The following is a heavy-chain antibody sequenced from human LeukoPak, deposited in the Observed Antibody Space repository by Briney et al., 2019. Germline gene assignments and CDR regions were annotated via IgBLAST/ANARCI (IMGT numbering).Heavy chain of an antibody. D-gene: IGHD3-22*01. J-gene: IGHJ4*02. Sequence: AASVKVSCKASGGTFSSYAISWVRQAPGQGLEWMGGLISIFGTAHYAQKFQGRVTITTDESTSTAYMVLRSLRSEDTAVYYCAREGLRPLGHYDSSGYYGYWDQGTLVSVSS. CDR3: AREGLRPLGHYDSSGYYGY. CDR1: GGTFSSYA. CDR2: LISIFGTA. V-gene: IGHV1-69*05.